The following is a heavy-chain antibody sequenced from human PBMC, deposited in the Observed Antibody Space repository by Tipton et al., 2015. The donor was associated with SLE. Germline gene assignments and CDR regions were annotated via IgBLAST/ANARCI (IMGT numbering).Heavy chain of an antibody. CDR1: NYYISSGYY. J-gene: IGHJ4*02. Sequence: TLSLTCAVSNYYISSGYYWGWIRQPPGKGLGWIGYIYYSGSTNYNPSLKSRVTISVDTSKNQFSLKLSSVTAADTAVYYCARERPAVVDYWGQGTLVTVSS. CDR3: ARERPAVVDY. D-gene: IGHD6-19*01. V-gene: IGHV4-38-2*02. CDR2: IYYSGST.